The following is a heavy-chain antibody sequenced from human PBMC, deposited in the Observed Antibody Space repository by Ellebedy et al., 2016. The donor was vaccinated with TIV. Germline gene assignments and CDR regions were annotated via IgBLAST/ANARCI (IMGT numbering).Heavy chain of an antibody. Sequence: ASVKVSCKASGDTFTSYGISWVRQAPGQGLEWMGWINAGNGNTKYSQKFQGRVTITRDTSATTAYMELSSLRSEDTAVYYCAKSPLIIRYYFDYWGQGTLVTVSS. CDR1: GDTFTSYG. D-gene: IGHD3-10*01. V-gene: IGHV1-3*01. CDR2: INAGNGNT. J-gene: IGHJ4*02. CDR3: AKSPLIIRYYFDY.